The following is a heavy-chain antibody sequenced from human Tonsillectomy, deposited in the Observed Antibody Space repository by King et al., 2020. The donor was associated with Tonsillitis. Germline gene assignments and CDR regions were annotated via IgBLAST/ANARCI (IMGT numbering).Heavy chain of an antibody. V-gene: IGHV3-9*01. J-gene: IGHJ6*02. Sequence: VQLVESGGGLVQPGRSLRLSCAASGFTFDDYAMHWVRQAPGKGLEWVSGISWNSGSIGYADSVKGRFTISRDNAKNSLYLQMNSLRAEDTALYYCAKGNSHGYCSGGSCYSAGLATLMIAQKSYYYYYGMDVWGQGTTVTVSS. CDR3: AKGNSHGYCSGGSCYSAGLATLMIAQKSYYYYYGMDV. D-gene: IGHD2-15*01. CDR2: ISWNSGSI. CDR1: GFTFDDYA.